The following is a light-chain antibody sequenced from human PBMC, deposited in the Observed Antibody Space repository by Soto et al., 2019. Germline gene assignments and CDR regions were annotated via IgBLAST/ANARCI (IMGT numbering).Light chain of an antibody. J-gene: IGKJ4*02. CDR2: ASS. V-gene: IGKV1-39*01. CDR3: QRSYSILWA. CDR1: QSFSSY. Sequence: QMAQSAFSHAASKRARKHITCRASQSFSSYLNWYQQKPGKAPKLLLYASSSLQSGVPSRFSGSGSGTDFTLTNIRLQPEEFATYYCQRSYSILWAFGGGTKVDIK.